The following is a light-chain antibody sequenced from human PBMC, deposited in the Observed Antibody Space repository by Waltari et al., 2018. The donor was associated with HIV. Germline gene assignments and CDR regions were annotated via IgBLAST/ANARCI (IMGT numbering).Light chain of an antibody. CDR3: QAWDADHAV. J-gene: IGLJ2*01. V-gene: IGLV3-1*01. Sequence: ELTQPPSVSVPSGQPASTPCSRENLPATFPCWYQKKPGQPPILLVYQGSRRPSGIPARFSASKSANTATLTVRGAQPLDEAEYFCQAWDADHAVFGGGTTLTVL. CDR1: NLPATF. CDR2: QGS.